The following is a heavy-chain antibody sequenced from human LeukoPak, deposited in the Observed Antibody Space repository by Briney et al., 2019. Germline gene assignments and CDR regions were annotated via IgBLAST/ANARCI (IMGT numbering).Heavy chain of an antibody. J-gene: IGHJ4*02. CDR2: IKSKTDGGTT. D-gene: IGHD3-9*01. CDR1: GFTSSNAW. V-gene: IGHV3-15*01. Sequence: PGGSLRLSCAASGFTSSNAWMSWVRQAPGKGLEWVGRIKSKTDGGTTDYAAPVKGRFTISRDDSKNTLYLQMNSLKTEDTAVYYCTTDHDILTGYYPFDYWGQGTLVTVSS. CDR3: TTDHDILTGYYPFDY.